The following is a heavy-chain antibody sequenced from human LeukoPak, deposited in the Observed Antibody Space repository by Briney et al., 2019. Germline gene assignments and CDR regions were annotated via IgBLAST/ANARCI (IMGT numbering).Heavy chain of an antibody. J-gene: IGHJ4*02. D-gene: IGHD3-22*01. V-gene: IGHV3-21*01. CDR1: GFTFSSYS. Sequence: GGSLRLSCAASGFTFSSYSMNWVRQAPGKGLEWVSSISSSSSYIYYADSVKGRFTISRDNAKNSLYLQMNSLRAEDTAVYYCARDYDSSGFSPSNWGQGTLVTVSS. CDR2: ISSSSSYI. CDR3: ARDYDSSGFSPSN.